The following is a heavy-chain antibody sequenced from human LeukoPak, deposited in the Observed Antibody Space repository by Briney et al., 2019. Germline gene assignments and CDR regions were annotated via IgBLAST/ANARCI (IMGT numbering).Heavy chain of an antibody. CDR2: IKSKTDGGTT. V-gene: IGHV3-15*01. CDR3: TTDVFFGSSWWVDY. J-gene: IGHJ4*02. D-gene: IGHD6-13*01. CDR1: GFTFSNAW. Sequence: GGSLRLSCAASGFTFSNAWMSWVRQAPGKGLEWVGRIKSKTDGGTTDYAAPVKGRFTISRDDSKNTLYLQMNSLKTEDTAVYYCTTDVFFGSSWWVDYWGQGTLVTVSS.